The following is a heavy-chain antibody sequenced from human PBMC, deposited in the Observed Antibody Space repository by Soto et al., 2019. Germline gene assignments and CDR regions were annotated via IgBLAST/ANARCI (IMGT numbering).Heavy chain of an antibody. CDR2: ISGSGGST. Sequence: PGGSLRLSCASSGVTFSSYAMSWVRQAPGKGLEWVSAISGSGGSTYYADSVKGRFTISRDNSKNTLYLQMNSLRAEDTAVYYCAKAPMPYAPESYFDYWGQGTLVTVSS. CDR3: AKAPMPYAPESYFDY. CDR1: GVTFSSYA. D-gene: IGHD2-2*01. J-gene: IGHJ4*02. V-gene: IGHV3-23*01.